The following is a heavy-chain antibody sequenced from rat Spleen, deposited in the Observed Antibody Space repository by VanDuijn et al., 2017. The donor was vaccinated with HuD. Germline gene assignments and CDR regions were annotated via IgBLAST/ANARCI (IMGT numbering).Heavy chain of an antibody. CDR1: GYSITSSYR. CDR3: ARSRYNNYYFDY. V-gene: IGHV3-3*01. J-gene: IGHJ2*01. CDR2: INNAGST. D-gene: IGHD1-10*01. Sequence: EVQLQESGPGLVKPSQSLSLTCSVTGYSITSSYRWNWIRKFPGNKLEWMGYINNAGSTNYNPSLKSRISITRDTSKNQFFLQVNSVTTEDTATYYCARSRYNNYYFDYWGQGVMVAVSS.